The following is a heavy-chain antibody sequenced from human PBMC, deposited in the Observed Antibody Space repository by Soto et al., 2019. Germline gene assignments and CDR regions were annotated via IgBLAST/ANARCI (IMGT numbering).Heavy chain of an antibody. V-gene: IGHV1-3*01. J-gene: IGHJ4*02. CDR1: GYTFTSYV. D-gene: IGHD6-13*01. CDR3: VRTGIAATGIFDY. CDR2: INAGNGNT. Sequence: GASVKVSCKASGYTFTSYVMHWVRQAPGQRLEWMGWINAGNGNTKYSQKFQGRVTITRDTSASTAYMELSSLRSEDTAVYYCVRTGIAATGIFDYSGQGTLVTVSS.